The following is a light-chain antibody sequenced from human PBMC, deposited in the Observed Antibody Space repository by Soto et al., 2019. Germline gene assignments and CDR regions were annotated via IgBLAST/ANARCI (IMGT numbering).Light chain of an antibody. J-gene: IGLJ1*01. CDR2: EVS. V-gene: IGLV2-14*01. Sequence: QSVLTQPASVSGSPGQSIIISCTGTSSDVGGYNYVSWYQHHPGKAPKLMIYEVSNRPSGVSNRFSGSKSGNTATLTISGLQAEDEADYYCSSYTSSSPYVFGIGTKLTVL. CDR1: SSDVGGYNY. CDR3: SSYTSSSPYV.